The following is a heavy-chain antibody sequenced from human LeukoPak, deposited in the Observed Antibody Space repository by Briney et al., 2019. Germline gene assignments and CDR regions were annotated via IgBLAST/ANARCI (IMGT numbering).Heavy chain of an antibody. CDR1: GFTFSSYG. CDR2: ISYDGSNK. CDR3: ARDRYDIP. J-gene: IGHJ5*02. Sequence: GRSLRLSCAASGFTFSSYGMHWVRQAPGKGLEWVAVISYDGSNKYYADSVRGRFTISRDNSKNTVYLQMNSLRAEDTAVYYCARDRYDIPWGQGTLVTVSS. V-gene: IGHV3-30*03. D-gene: IGHD3-9*01.